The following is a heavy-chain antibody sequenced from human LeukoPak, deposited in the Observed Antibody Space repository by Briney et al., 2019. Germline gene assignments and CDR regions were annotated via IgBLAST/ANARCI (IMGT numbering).Heavy chain of an antibody. CDR2: ISGSGSSI. CDR1: GFTFSDYY. V-gene: IGHV3-11*04. CDR3: AREEWLAQGVFDY. D-gene: IGHD6-19*01. J-gene: IGHJ4*02. Sequence: GGSLRLSCAASGFTFSDYYMSWIRQAPGKGLEWVSYISGSGSSIYYADSVKGRFTISRDNAKNSLYLQMNSLRAEDTAVYYCAREEWLAQGVFDYWGQGTLVTVSS.